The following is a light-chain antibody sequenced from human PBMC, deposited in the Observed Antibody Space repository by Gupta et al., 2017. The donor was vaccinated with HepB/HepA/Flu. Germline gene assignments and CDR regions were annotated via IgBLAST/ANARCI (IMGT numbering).Light chain of an antibody. V-gene: IGKV1-39*01. CDR2: NAV. J-gene: IGKJ1*01. CDR1: ETIDTY. CDR3: KQMKMTRT. Sequence: DIQLTQSPSSLSASVGDSVTIACRASETIDTYLNWYQQKPGKAPRRLIYNAVTLKSGVPSRFSGDGSGTDFTLTINNVKPEDFAMEDCKQMKMTRTFGQGTKVE.